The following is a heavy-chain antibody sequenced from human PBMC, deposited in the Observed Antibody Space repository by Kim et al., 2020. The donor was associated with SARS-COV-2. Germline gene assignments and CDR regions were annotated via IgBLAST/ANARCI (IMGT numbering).Heavy chain of an antibody. Sequence: RFTISRDNAKNSLYLQMNSLRAEDTAVYYCARDSYYDSSGYYFIDAFDIWGQGTMVTVSS. D-gene: IGHD3-22*01. V-gene: IGHV3-48*03. J-gene: IGHJ3*02. CDR3: ARDSYYDSSGYYFIDAFDI.